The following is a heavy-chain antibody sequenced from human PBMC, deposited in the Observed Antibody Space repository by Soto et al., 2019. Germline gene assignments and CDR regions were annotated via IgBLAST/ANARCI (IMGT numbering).Heavy chain of an antibody. Sequence: GGSLRLSSAASGFTFSSDYMHWVRRVPGKGLMWVSRLSPDGADIRYADSVVGRFTISRDNARNTLFLQMDSLRVDDTAIYYCARDLVHGGQWGHGTLVTVSS. CDR1: GFTFSSDY. J-gene: IGHJ4*01. D-gene: IGHD2-15*01. CDR3: ARDLVHGGQ. CDR2: LSPDGADI. V-gene: IGHV3-74*01.